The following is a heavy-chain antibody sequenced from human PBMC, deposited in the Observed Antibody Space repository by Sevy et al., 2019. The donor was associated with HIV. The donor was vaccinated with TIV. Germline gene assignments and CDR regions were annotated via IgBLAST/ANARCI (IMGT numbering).Heavy chain of an antibody. D-gene: IGHD2-2*01. J-gene: IGHJ5*02. CDR3: ARYCSSTSCLNWFDP. CDR1: GGSISSYY. V-gene: IGHV4-4*07. Sequence: SETLSLTCTVSGGSISSYYWSWIRQPAGKGLEWIGRIYTSGSTNYNPSLKSRVTMSVDTSKNQFSLKLSSVTAAYTAVYYCARYCSSTSCLNWFDPWGQGTLVTVSS. CDR2: IYTSGST.